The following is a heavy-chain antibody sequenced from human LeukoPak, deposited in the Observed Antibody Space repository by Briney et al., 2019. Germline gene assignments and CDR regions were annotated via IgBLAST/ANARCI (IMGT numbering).Heavy chain of an antibody. CDR1: RGTFSSYG. CDR3: ARGSREYYYDSSAKGGAFDI. J-gene: IGHJ3*02. V-gene: IGHV1-69*05. Sequence: SVKVSCKASRGTFSSYGVSWVRQAPGQGLEWMGRIIPIFGTANYAQKFQGRVTITTDESTSTAYMGLSSLRSEDTAVYYCARGSREYYYDSSAKGGAFDIWGQGTMVTVSS. D-gene: IGHD3-22*01. CDR2: IIPIFGTA.